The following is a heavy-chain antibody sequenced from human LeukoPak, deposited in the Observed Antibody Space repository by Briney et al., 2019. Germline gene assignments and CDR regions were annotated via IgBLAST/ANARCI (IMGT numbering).Heavy chain of an antibody. Sequence: GGSLRLSCAASGFTVRTNYMTRVRQAPGKGLEWVSVIYSGGNTYYADSVKGRFTISRDNSKNTLYLQMNSLRAEDTAVYYCARIKSGIDFWGQGTTVTVSS. V-gene: IGHV3-53*01. J-gene: IGHJ6*02. CDR2: IYSGGNT. D-gene: IGHD1-26*01. CDR1: GFTVRTNY. CDR3: ARIKSGIDF.